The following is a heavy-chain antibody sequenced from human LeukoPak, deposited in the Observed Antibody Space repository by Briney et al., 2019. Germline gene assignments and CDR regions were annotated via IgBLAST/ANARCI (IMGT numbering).Heavy chain of an antibody. J-gene: IGHJ5*02. CDR3: AKAPAGPEYSSTWKFGYNWFDP. CDR1: GFTFSSYG. CDR2: IGGGGGRT. Sequence: SGGSLRLSCAASGFTFSSYGMSWVRQAPGKGLEWVSAIGGGGGRTYYADSVKGRFTISRDNSKNTLYLQMNSLRVEDTAIYYCAKAPAGPEYSSTWKFGYNWFDPWGQGTLVTVSS. D-gene: IGHD6-13*01. V-gene: IGHV3-23*01.